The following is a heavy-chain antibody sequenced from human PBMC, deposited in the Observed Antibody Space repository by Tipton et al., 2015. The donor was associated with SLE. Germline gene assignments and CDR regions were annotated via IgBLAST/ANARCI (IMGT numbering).Heavy chain of an antibody. CDR2: INHSGST. V-gene: IGHV4-34*01. CDR1: GGSISSYY. D-gene: IGHD3-10*01. J-gene: IGHJ4*02. Sequence: LRLSCTVSGGSISSYYWSWIRQPPGKGLEWIGEINHSGSTNYNPSLKSRVTISVDTSKNQFSLRLSSVTAADTAVYFCARSPTRDFHFDYWGQGTLVTVSA. CDR3: ARSPTRDFHFDY.